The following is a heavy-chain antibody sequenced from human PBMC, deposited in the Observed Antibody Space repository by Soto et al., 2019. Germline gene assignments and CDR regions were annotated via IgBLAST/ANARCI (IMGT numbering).Heavy chain of an antibody. Sequence: EVQLLESGGGLVQPGGSLRLSCAASGFNFNSHAMTWVRQAPGKGLEWVATISANIISTYYADSVKGRLPISTDNSKNTLYLQMSSLRVEDTAVYHCARVDTPTVRVGMDVWGQGTTVTVSS. D-gene: IGHD2-15*01. CDR2: ISANIIST. CDR3: ARVDTPTVRVGMDV. V-gene: IGHV3-23*01. CDR1: GFNFNSHA. J-gene: IGHJ6*02.